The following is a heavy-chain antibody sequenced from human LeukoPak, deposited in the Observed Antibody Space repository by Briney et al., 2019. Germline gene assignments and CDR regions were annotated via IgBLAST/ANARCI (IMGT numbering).Heavy chain of an antibody. CDR1: GGSISSYY. D-gene: IGHD6-13*01. CDR2: IYYSGST. V-gene: IGHV4-59*01. CDR3: ARGPDGRYSSSSNWFDP. J-gene: IGHJ5*02. Sequence: SETLSLTCTVSGGSISSYYWSWIRQPPGKGLEWIGYIYYSGSTNYNPSLKSRVTISVDTSKNQFSLKLSSVTAADTAVYYCARGPDGRYSSSSNWFDPWSQGTLVTVSS.